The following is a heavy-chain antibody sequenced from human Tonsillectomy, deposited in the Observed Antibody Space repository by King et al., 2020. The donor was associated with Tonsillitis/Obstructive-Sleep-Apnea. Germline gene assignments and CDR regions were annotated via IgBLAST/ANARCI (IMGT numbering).Heavy chain of an antibody. CDR2: IYPDDSDT. CDR3: ARRCTSNNCFRYNFDY. D-gene: IGHD2-2*01. CDR1: GYSFTNYW. Sequence: VQLVESGAEVKKPGESLKISCKGSGYSFTNYWIGCVRQMPGKGLEWMGIIYPDDSDTRYSPSFQGQVTISTDQSTSTAYLQWSSLKAADTAMYYCARRCTSNNCFRYNFDYWGQGALGTVSS. V-gene: IGHV5-51*01. J-gene: IGHJ4*02.